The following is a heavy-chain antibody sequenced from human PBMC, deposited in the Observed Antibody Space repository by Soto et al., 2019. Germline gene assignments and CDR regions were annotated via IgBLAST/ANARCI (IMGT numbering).Heavy chain of an antibody. V-gene: IGHV1-18*01. J-gene: IGHJ5*02. CDR2: ISGYNGNT. CDR1: GYTLTSSG. CDR3: AKDRGGSYLYGWFDP. Sequence: ASVKVSCKASGYTLTSSGISWVRQAPGQGLEWMGWISGYNGNTDYAQNLQGRVTMTTDTSTSTAYMELRSLRSDDTAVYYCAKDRGGSYLYGWFDPWGQGTLVTVSS. D-gene: IGHD1-26*01.